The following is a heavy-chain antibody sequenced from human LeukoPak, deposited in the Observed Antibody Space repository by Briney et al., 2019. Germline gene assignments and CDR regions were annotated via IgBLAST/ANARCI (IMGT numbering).Heavy chain of an antibody. CDR3: ARGPPEHPQGY. D-gene: IGHD1-14*01. Sequence: ASVKVSCKASGYTFTSYDINWARQATGQGLEWMGWMNPNSGNTGYAQKFQGRVTMTRDTSISTAYMELSTLRSEDTAVYYCARGPPEHPQGYWGQGTLVTVSS. CDR2: MNPNSGNT. V-gene: IGHV1-8*01. J-gene: IGHJ4*02. CDR1: GYTFTSYD.